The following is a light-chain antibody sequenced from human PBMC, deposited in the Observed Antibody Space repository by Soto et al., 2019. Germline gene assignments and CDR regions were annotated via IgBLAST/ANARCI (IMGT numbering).Light chain of an antibody. CDR3: CSYAGSYTEV. CDR1: SSDVGGYNY. Sequence: QSVLTQPRSVSGSPGQSVTISCTGTSSDVGGYNYVSWYQQHPGKAPKLMIYDVSKRPSGVPDRFSGSKSGNTASLTISGLQAEDEADYYCCSYAGSYTEVFGPCTKVTV. J-gene: IGLJ1*01. CDR2: DVS. V-gene: IGLV2-11*01.